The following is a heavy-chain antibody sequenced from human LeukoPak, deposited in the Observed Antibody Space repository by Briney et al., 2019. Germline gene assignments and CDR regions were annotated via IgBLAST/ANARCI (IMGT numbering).Heavy chain of an antibody. CDR1: GGSFSGYY. CDR2: INHSGST. D-gene: IGHD3-22*01. J-gene: IGHJ4*02. Sequence: SETLSLTCAVYGGSFSGYYWSWIRQPPGKGLEWIGEINHSGSTNYNPSLKSRVTISVDTSKNQFSLKLSSVTAADTAVYYCARHITMIVPAFYYWGQGTLVAVSS. CDR3: ARHITMIVPAFYY. V-gene: IGHV4-34*01.